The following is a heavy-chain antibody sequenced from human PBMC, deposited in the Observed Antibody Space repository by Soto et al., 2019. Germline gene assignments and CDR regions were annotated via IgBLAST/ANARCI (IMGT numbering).Heavy chain of an antibody. D-gene: IGHD6-13*01. Sequence: QVQLVESGGGLVKPGGSLRLSCAASVFTFSDYYMSWIRQAPGKRLEWVSYISSSSSYTNYADSVKGRFTISRDNAKNSLYLQMNSLRAEDTAVYYCARVGSSSEEFDYWGQGTLVTVSS. CDR2: ISSSSSYT. J-gene: IGHJ4*02. CDR1: VFTFSDYY. CDR3: ARVGSSSEEFDY. V-gene: IGHV3-11*05.